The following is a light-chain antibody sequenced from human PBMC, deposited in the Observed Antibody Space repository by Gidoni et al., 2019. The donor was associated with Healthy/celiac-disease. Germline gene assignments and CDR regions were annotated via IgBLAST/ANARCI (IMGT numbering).Light chain of an antibody. V-gene: IGLV1-47*01. CDR2: RNN. J-gene: IGLJ1*01. CDR1: SSNIGSNY. CDR3: AAWDDSLSGLYV. Sequence: QSVLTQPPSASGTPGQRVTISCSGSSSNIGSNYVYWYQLPLPGTAPKLLIYRNNQRTSGVPDRFSGSKSCTSASLAISGLRSEDEADYYCAAWDDSLSGLYVFGTGTKVTVL.